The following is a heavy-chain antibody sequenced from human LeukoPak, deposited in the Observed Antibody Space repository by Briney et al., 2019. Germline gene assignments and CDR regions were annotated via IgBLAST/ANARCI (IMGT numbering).Heavy chain of an antibody. D-gene: IGHD1-26*01. CDR1: GGSISSGSYY. CDR2: IYTSGRT. J-gene: IGHJ6*03. V-gene: IGHV4-61*02. CDR3: ARDSGSYSGGNYYYYYMDV. Sequence: PSETLSLTCTVSGGSISSGSYYWSWIRQPAGKGLEWIGRIYTSGRTNYNPSLKSRVTMSVDTSKNQFSLKLSSVTAADTAVYYCARDSGSYSGGNYYYYYMDVWGKGTTVTVSS.